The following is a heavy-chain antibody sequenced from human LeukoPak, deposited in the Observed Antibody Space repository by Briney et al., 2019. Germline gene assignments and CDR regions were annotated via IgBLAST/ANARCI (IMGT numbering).Heavy chain of an antibody. V-gene: IGHV3-23*01. Sequence: GGPLRLSCVDSGFSFNNYAMTWVRQAPGKGLEWVSVISGSGAITYYADSVKGRFTISRDNSKNTLYLQMNRLRAEDTAMYYCVKDRVDGSGSQFDYWGQGTLVTVSS. D-gene: IGHD3-10*01. J-gene: IGHJ4*02. CDR2: ISGSGAIT. CDR3: VKDRVDGSGSQFDY. CDR1: GFSFNNYA.